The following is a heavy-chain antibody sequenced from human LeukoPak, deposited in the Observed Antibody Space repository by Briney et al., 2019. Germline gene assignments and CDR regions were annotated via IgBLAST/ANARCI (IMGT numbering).Heavy chain of an antibody. CDR3: ARDGLRWQRGYYFDY. J-gene: IGHJ4*02. CDR1: GFTVSNNY. Sequence: GGSLRLSCAASGFTVSNNYMTWVRQAPGKGLEWVSVIFSGGSTYYADSVKGRFTISRDNSKNTLYLHMNSLRAEDTAVYYCARDGLRWQRGYYFDYWGQGTLVTVSS. D-gene: IGHD4-23*01. CDR2: IFSGGST. V-gene: IGHV3-53*01.